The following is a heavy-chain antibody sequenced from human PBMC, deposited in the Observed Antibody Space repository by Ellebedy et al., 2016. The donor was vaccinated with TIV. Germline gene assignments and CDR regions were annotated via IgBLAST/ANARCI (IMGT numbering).Heavy chain of an antibody. CDR1: GASISSYH. CDR2: MSYSGST. Sequence: SETLSLTCNVSGASISSYHWSWIRQPPGKGLEWIGYMSYSGSTNYNPSLKSRVTISVDTSKSQFSLKFTSVTAADTAVYYCASRASGRSDLGRGLYFENWGQGTLVTVSS. CDR3: ASRASGRSDLGRGLYFEN. J-gene: IGHJ4*02. V-gene: IGHV4-59*08. D-gene: IGHD1-26*01.